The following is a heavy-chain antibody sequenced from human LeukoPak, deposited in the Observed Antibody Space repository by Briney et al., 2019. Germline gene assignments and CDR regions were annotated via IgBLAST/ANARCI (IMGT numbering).Heavy chain of an antibody. V-gene: IGHV1-8*01. CDR3: ARGRYVGEAYCGGDCYSGVDY. CDR2: MNPNSGNT. CDR1: GYTFTSYD. Sequence: ASVKVSCKASGYTFTSYDINWVRQATGQGLEWMGWMNPNSGNTGYAQKFQGRVTMTRNTSISTAYMELSSLRSEDTAVYYCARGRYVGEAYCGGDCYSGVDYWGQGTLVTVSS. J-gene: IGHJ4*02. D-gene: IGHD2-21*02.